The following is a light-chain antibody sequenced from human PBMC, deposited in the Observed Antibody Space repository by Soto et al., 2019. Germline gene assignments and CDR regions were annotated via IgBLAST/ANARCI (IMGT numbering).Light chain of an antibody. J-gene: IGKJ5*01. V-gene: IGKV3-11*01. Sequence: EIVLIQSPATMSLSPGERATLSCRASQSVSSYLAWYQQKPGQAPRLLIYDASNRATGIPARFSGSGSGTDFTLTISSLEPEDFAVYYCQQYGSSPRTFGQGTRLEI. CDR3: QQYGSSPRT. CDR2: DAS. CDR1: QSVSSY.